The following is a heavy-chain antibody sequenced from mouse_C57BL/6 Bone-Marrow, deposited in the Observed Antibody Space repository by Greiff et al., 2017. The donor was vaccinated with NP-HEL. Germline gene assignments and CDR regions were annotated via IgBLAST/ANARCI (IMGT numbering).Heavy chain of an antibody. CDR3: AREAYSPYAMDY. Sequence: QVQLKQPGAELVKPGASVKLSCKASGYTFTSYWMHWVKQRPGQGLEWIGMIHPNSGSTNYNEKFKSKATLTVDKSSSTAYMQLSSLTSEDSAVYYCAREAYSPYAMDYWGQGTSVTVSS. CDR2: IHPNSGST. D-gene: IGHD6-1*01. V-gene: IGHV1-64*01. J-gene: IGHJ4*01. CDR1: GYTFTSYW.